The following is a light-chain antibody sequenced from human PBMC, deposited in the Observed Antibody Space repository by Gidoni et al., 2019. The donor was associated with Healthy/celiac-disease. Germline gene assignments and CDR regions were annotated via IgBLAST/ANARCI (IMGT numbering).Light chain of an antibody. V-gene: IGKV3-11*01. J-gene: IGKJ1*01. CDR3: QQRSNWPTT. CDR2: DAS. Sequence: EIVLPQSPATLSLSPGEIATLSCRASQSVSSYLAWYQQKPGQAPRLLIYDASNRATGIPARFSGSGSGTDFTLTISSLEPEDFAVYYCQQRSNWPTTFGQXTKVEIK. CDR1: QSVSSY.